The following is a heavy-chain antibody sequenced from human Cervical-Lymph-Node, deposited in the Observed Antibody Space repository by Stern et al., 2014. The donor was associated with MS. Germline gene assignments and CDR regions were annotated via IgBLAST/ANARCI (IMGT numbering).Heavy chain of an antibody. CDR1: GFTFSSFA. V-gene: IGHV3-30*04. Sequence: VQLLESGGGVVQPGRSLRLSCAASGFTFSSFAMHWVRQAPGKGLEWVALISYDGSYKYYADSVKGRFTISRDNSKNTLYLQMNSLRAEDTAVYYCARDPITMKVVVKTPYFQRWGQGTLVTVSS. CDR3: ARDPITMKVVVKTPYFQR. D-gene: IGHD3-22*01. CDR2: ISYDGSYK. J-gene: IGHJ1*01.